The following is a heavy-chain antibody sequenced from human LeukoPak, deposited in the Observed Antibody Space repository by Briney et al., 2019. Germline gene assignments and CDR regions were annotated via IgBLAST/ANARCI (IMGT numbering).Heavy chain of an antibody. CDR3: ARDRAVATIGGVDY. CDR1: GYTFTDYY. J-gene: IGHJ4*02. D-gene: IGHD5-12*01. V-gene: IGHV1-2*02. Sequence: ASVKVSCKASGYTFTDYYIHWVRQAPGQGLEWMGWINPNRGGTNYAQKFQGRVTMTRDTSIRTAYMELSRLRSDDTAVYYCARDRAVATIGGVDYWGQGTLVTVSS. CDR2: INPNRGGT.